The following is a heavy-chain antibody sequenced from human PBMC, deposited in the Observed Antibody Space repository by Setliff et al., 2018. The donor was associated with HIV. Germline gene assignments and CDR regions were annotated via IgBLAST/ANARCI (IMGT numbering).Heavy chain of an antibody. CDR2: IIPIFGSS. CDR1: GGTFRSFA. V-gene: IGHV1-69*06. D-gene: IGHD2-21*02. J-gene: IGHJ5*01. Sequence: ASVKVSCKASGGTFRSFAFNWVRQAPGQGLEWMGRIIPIFGSSKYAQNFQGRITISADTSTSTAYMEITGLRSEDSATYFCATYRVVTAQDNWFDSWGQGTLVTVSS. CDR3: ATYRVVTAQDNWFDS.